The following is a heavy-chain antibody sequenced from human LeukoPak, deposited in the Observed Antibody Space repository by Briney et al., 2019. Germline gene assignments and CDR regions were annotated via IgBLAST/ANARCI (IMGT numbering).Heavy chain of an antibody. Sequence: ASVKVSCKASGYTFTSYDINWVRQAPGQGLEWMGWISAYNGNTNYAQKLQGRVTMTTDTSTSTAYMELRSLRSDDTAVYYCARVDSSSWYSNYYYYYYMDVWGKGTTVTISS. CDR1: GYTFTSYD. D-gene: IGHD6-13*01. CDR3: ARVDSSSWYSNYYYYYYMDV. V-gene: IGHV1-18*01. CDR2: ISAYNGNT. J-gene: IGHJ6*03.